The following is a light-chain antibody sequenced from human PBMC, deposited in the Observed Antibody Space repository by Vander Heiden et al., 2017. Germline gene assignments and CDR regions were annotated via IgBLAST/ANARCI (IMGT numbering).Light chain of an antibody. J-gene: IGLJ3*02. CDR1: SSNIGNNA. Sequence: QSVLTQPPSVSEAPRQRVTISCSRSSSNIGNNAVTWYQQLPGKAPKLLIYYDDLLPSGVSDRFSGAKSGTSASLAISGLQSEDEADYYCAAWDDSLNGVVFGGGTKLAVL. V-gene: IGLV1-36*01. CDR2: YDD. CDR3: AAWDDSLNGVV.